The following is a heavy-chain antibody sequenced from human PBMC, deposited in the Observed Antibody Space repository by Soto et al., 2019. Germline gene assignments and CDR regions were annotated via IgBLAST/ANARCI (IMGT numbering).Heavy chain of an antibody. CDR3: ARSRGYYYEYYFDY. V-gene: IGHV4-34*01. D-gene: IGHD3-22*01. CDR2: INHSGST. Sequence: SETLSLTCAVYGGSFSGYYWSWIRQPPGKGLEWIGEINHSGSTNYNPSLKSRVTTSVDTSKNQFSLKLSSVTAADTAVYYCARSRGYYYEYYFDYWGQGTLVTVSS. CDR1: GGSFSGYY. J-gene: IGHJ4*02.